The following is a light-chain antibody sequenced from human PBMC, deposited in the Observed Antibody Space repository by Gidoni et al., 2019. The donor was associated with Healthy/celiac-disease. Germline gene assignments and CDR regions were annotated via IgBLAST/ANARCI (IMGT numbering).Light chain of an antibody. J-gene: IGLJ2*01. Sequence: SYELTQPPSVSVSPGQTASITCSGDKLGDKYACWYQQKPGQSPVLVIYKYSKRPSGIPERFSGSNSGNTATLTISGTQAMDEADYYCQAWDSSTANVVFGGGTKLTVL. V-gene: IGLV3-1*01. CDR1: KLGDKY. CDR3: QAWDSSTANVV. CDR2: KYS.